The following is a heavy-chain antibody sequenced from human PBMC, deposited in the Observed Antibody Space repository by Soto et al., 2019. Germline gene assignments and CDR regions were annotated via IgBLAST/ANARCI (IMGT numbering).Heavy chain of an antibody. CDR1: EFTVSNYA. D-gene: IGHD2-15*01. CDR2: ISSSGAST. Sequence: GGSLRLSCTDSEFTVSNYAMSWVRLAPGRGLEWVSGISSSGASTYYADSVKGRFTIARDNSGTMLYLQMSSLRVEDTAVYHCAKSPNIYCSGGSCHFDCWGPGSLVTVSS. J-gene: IGHJ4*02. CDR3: AKSPNIYCSGGSCHFDC. V-gene: IGHV3-23*01.